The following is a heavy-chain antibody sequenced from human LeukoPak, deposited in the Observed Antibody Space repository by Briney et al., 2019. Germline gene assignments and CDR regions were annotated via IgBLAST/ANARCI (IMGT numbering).Heavy chain of an antibody. CDR1: GFTFSSYA. Sequence: GGSLRLSCAASGFTFSSYAMSWVRQAPGKGLEWVSAISGSGGSTYYADSVKGRFTISRDNSKNTLYLQMNSLRAEDTAVYYCAKYAVVTTGSYYYYYYMDVWGKGTTVTVSS. V-gene: IGHV3-23*01. J-gene: IGHJ6*03. CDR3: AKYAVVTTGSYYYYYYMDV. CDR2: ISGSGGST. D-gene: IGHD1-1*01.